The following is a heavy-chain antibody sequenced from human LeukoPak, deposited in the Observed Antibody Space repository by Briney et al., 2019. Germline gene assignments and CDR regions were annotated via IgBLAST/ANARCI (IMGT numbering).Heavy chain of an antibody. CDR1: GSAFSTYS. CDR3: ARVKAGATVENFYYYYMDV. Sequence: GGSLRLSCAASGSAFSTYSMTWVRQAPGKGLEWVSSITSTSTYIKYADSVKGRFTISRDNAKNSLYLQMNSLRAEDTAVYYCARVKAGATVENFYYYYMDVWGKGTTVTVSS. J-gene: IGHJ6*03. CDR2: ITSTSTYI. D-gene: IGHD1/OR15-1a*01. V-gene: IGHV3-21*01.